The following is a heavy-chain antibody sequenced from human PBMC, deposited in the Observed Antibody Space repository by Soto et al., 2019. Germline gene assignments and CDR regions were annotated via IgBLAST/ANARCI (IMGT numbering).Heavy chain of an antibody. CDR3: ARQGSNGAYYYYGMDV. V-gene: IGHV5-51*01. CDR2: IYPGDSDT. J-gene: IGHJ6*02. D-gene: IGHD2-8*01. Sequence: GESLQISCKGSGYRFSSYWIAWVRQMPVKGLEWMEIIYPGDSDTRYSPSFQGQVTMSVDKSNNTAYLHWSSLKASDTAMYYCARQGSNGAYYYYGMDVWGQGTTVTVSS. CDR1: GYRFSSYW.